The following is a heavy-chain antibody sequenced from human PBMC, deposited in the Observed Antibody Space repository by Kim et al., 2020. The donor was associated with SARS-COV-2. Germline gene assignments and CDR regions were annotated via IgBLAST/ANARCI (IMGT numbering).Heavy chain of an antibody. D-gene: IGHD3-22*01. V-gene: IGHV5-51*01. CDR1: GYSFTSYW. J-gene: IGHJ6*02. CDR3: ARGLGDGXWLSLPMDV. Sequence: GESLKISCKGSGYSFTSYWIGWVRQMPGKGLEWMGIIYPGDSDTRYSPSFQGQVTTSADKSISTAYXQWSSLKASDSAMYYCARGLGDGXWLSLPMDVWGQGXXVTVSS. CDR2: IYPGDSDT.